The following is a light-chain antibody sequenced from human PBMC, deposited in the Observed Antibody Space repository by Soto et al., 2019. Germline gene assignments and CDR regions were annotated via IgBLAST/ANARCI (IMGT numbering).Light chain of an antibody. CDR2: AAS. Sequence: AIRMTQSPSSFSASTGDRVTITCRASQGISSYLAWYQQEPGKAPKLLIYAASTLQSGVPSRFSGSGSGTDFTLTISCLQSEDFATYYCQQYYSYTLTFGGGTKVDIX. CDR1: QGISSY. J-gene: IGKJ4*01. V-gene: IGKV1-8*01. CDR3: QQYYSYTLT.